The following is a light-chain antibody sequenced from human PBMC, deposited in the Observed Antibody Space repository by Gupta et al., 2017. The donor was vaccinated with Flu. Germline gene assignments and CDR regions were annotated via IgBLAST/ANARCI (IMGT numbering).Light chain of an antibody. CDR2: DKN. Sequence: KASSTCRGDSLRHCYVRWYRQQPAQATSLVIYDKNMRHYGIPIQRSDSCSGNTASLTITGALSEDEDDYYCDTWYSTYIHQAVFGGGTKLTVL. V-gene: IGLV3-19*01. J-gene: IGLJ2*01. CDR1: SLRHCY. CDR3: DTWYSTYIHQAV.